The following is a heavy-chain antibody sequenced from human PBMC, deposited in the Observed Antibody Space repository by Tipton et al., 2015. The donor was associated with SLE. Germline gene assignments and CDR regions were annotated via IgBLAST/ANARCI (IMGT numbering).Heavy chain of an antibody. CDR1: GGSVSSGGYY. CDR2: IYNTGST. V-gene: IGHV4-31*03. CDR3: SRGGVGGYDYFDY. D-gene: IGHD5-12*01. Sequence: LRLSCTVSGGSVSSGGYYWTWIRQHPGKGPEWIGHIYNTGSTDYNPSLKSRVSISGDASKNQFSLTLSSVIAADTAFYYCSRGGVGGYDYFDYWGQGNLVTVSS. J-gene: IGHJ4*02.